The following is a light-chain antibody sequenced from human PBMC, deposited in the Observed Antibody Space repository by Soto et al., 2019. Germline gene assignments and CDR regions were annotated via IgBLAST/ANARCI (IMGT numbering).Light chain of an antibody. CDR1: QTISTS. CDR2: GAS. Sequence: DIQMTQSPSSLSASVGDRVTITCRASQTISTSLNWYQHKPGKAPKVLIFGASGLQSGVPTRFSGSGSGADFTLTISSLQPEDFATYYCQQSCNAPHTFGGGTKVEIK. V-gene: IGKV1-39*01. J-gene: IGKJ4*01. CDR3: QQSCNAPHT.